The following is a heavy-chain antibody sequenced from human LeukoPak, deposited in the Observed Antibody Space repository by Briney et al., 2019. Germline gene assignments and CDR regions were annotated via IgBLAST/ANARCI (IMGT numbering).Heavy chain of an antibody. D-gene: IGHD2-2*01. CDR1: AFTFSNFN. V-gene: IGHV3-21*01. Sequence: KPGGSLRLYCAAYAFTFSNFNMNWVRQAPGKGLKWVSSISSSSSYIYYADSVKGRFTISRDNAKNSLYLQMSSLRAEDTAVYYCAREEPYCSSTTCYEDAFDVWGQGTMVTVSS. J-gene: IGHJ3*01. CDR2: ISSSSSYI. CDR3: AREEPYCSSTTCYEDAFDV.